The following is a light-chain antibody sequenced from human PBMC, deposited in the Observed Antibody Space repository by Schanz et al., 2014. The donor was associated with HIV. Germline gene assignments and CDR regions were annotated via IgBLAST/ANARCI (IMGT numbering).Light chain of an antibody. CDR3: QHYGGPYT. CDR1: QTVSSRF. J-gene: IGKJ2*01. Sequence: EIVLTQSPVILSLSPGERATLSCRASQTVSSRFIVWYQQEPGQPPRLLIYGASSRATGISDRFSGSGSGTDFTLTISRLEPEDFAVYYCQHYGGPYTFGQGTKLEIK. V-gene: IGKV3-20*01. CDR2: GAS.